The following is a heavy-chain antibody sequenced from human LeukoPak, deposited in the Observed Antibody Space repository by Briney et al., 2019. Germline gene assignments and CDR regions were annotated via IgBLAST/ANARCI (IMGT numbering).Heavy chain of an antibody. V-gene: IGHV3-7*01. CDR1: GFTFSSYA. CDR2: IKLDGSEK. CDR3: ARETRGSYVPGLDS. D-gene: IGHD1-26*01. Sequence: PGGSLRLSCAASGFTFSSYAMHWVRQAPGKGLEWVANIKLDGSEKYYMNSVKGRFTISRDNAKNSLNLQMNSLRAEDTAVYYCARETRGSYVPGLDSWGQGTLVTVSS. J-gene: IGHJ4*02.